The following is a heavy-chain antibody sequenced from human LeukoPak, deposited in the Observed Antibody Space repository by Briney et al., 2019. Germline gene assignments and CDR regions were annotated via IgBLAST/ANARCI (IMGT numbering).Heavy chain of an antibody. CDR1: GYTFTSYG. V-gene: IGHV1-18*01. CDR3: AKDMSMAAVAGVGNAFDI. Sequence: ASVKVSCKASGYTFTSYGISWVRQAPGQGLEWMGWISAYNGNTNYAQKLQGRVTMTTDTSTSTAYMELRSLRSDDTAVYYCAKDMSMAAVAGVGNAFDIWGQGTMVTVSS. CDR2: ISAYNGNT. D-gene: IGHD6-19*01. J-gene: IGHJ3*02.